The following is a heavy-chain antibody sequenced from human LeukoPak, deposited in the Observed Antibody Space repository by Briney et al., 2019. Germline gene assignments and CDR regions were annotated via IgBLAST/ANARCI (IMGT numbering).Heavy chain of an antibody. D-gene: IGHD6-6*01. CDR3: AKDFISSSTPEAFDI. Sequence: GGSLRLSCAASGFTFSSYWMSWVRQAPGKGLEWVANIRQDGSEKYYVDSVKGRFTISRDNAKNSLYLQMNSLRAEDTAVYYCAKDFISSSTPEAFDIWGQGTMVTVSS. V-gene: IGHV3-7*03. J-gene: IGHJ3*02. CDR1: GFTFSSYW. CDR2: IRQDGSEK.